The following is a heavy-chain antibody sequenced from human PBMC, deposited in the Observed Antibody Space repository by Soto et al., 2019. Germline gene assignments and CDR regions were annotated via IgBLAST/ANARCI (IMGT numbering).Heavy chain of an antibody. CDR3: AMVDVYVTPSPQDV. Sequence: QVQLVQSGAEVKNPGASVKVSCKASGYTFTRYGIGWARQAPGQGLEWMGWINTYNGKTNYAQNVQGRVTLTTDTSPSTAYMELRSLRSNDTAIYYCAMVDVYVTPSPQDVWGQGTTVIVSS. V-gene: IGHV1-18*01. J-gene: IGHJ6*02. CDR1: GYTFTRYG. D-gene: IGHD3-16*01. CDR2: INTYNGKT.